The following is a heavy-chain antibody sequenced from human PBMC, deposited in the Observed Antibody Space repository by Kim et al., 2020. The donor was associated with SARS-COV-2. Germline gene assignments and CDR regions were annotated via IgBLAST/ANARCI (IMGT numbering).Heavy chain of an antibody. J-gene: IGHJ6*02. Sequence: GGSLRLSCAASGFTFSSYSMNWVRQAPGKGLEWVSYISSSSSTIYYADSVKGRFTISRDNAKNSLYLQMNSLRDEDTAVYYCARDGGLLWFGELSLIRYGMDVWGQGTTVTVSS. CDR3: ARDGGLLWFGELSLIRYGMDV. CDR1: GFTFSSYS. D-gene: IGHD3-10*01. V-gene: IGHV3-48*02. CDR2: ISSSSSTI.